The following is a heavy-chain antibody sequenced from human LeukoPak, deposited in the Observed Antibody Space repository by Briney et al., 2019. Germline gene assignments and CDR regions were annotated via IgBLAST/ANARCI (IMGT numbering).Heavy chain of an antibody. CDR2: FDYSGSA. D-gene: IGHD3-16*01. CDR1: GFTFSNYF. J-gene: IGHJ4*02. Sequence: PGGSLRLSCAASGFTFSNYFISWIRQSPGKGLEWIGEFDYSGSASYNPSLRSRVTMSLDTSKNQLSLKVRSVTAADTAMYFCARLSGINSQYEAHWGQGTLVTVSS. CDR3: ARLSGINSQYEAH. V-gene: IGHV4-34*01.